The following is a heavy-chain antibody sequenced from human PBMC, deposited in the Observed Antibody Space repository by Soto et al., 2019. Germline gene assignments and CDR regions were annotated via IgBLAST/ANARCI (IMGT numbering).Heavy chain of an antibody. Sequence: KASETLSLTCTVSGGSISSSSYYWGWIRQPPGKGLEWIGSIYYSGSTYYNPSLKSRVTISVDTSKNQFSLKLSSVTAADTAVYYCARRLGRYFDWLFVSYSAFDPWGQGTMVTVSS. CDR3: ARRLGRYFDWLFVSYSAFDP. CDR1: GGSISSSSYY. J-gene: IGHJ3*01. V-gene: IGHV4-39*01. CDR2: IYYSGST. D-gene: IGHD3-9*01.